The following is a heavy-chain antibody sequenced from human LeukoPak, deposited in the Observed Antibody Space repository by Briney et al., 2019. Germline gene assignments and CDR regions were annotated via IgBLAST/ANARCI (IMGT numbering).Heavy chain of an antibody. D-gene: IGHD3-10*01. J-gene: IGHJ6*03. CDR1: GGSFSGYY. CDR3: ARQRTYYYGSGSYQIPFYSMDV. V-gene: IGHV4-34*01. Sequence: SETLSLTCAVYGGSFSGYYWSWIRQPPGKGLEWIGEINHSGSTNYNPSLKSRVTISVDTSKNQFCLKLSSVTAADTAVNYLARQRTYYYGSGSYQIPFYSMDVWGKRNTVT. CDR2: INHSGST.